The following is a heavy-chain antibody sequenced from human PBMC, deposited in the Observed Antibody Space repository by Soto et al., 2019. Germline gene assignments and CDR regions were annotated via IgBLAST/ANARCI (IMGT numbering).Heavy chain of an antibody. J-gene: IGHJ2*01. CDR2: VSGGGDAA. Sequence: EVQLLESGGGLVEPGGSLRLSCEGSGFTFINYAMNWVRQAPGKGLEWVSAVSGGGDAAFYADPVKGRFTISRDNSKNTVTLQISSLGVDDTAVYYCVRKILGTTTLPICWYFDLWGRGTLVTVSS. V-gene: IGHV3-23*01. CDR3: VRKILGTTTLPICWYFDL. CDR1: GFTFINYA. D-gene: IGHD7-27*01.